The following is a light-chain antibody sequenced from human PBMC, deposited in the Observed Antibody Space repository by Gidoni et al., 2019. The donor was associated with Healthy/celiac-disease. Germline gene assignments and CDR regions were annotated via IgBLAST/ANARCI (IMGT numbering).Light chain of an antibody. CDR2: LGS. V-gene: IGKV2-28*01. Sequence: DIVMTQSPLSLPVTPGEPASISCRSSQSLLNSNGYNYLDWYLQKPGKSPQLLIYLGSNRASGVPERVSGRGSGKEFTIKISRVEAEDVGVYYCMQDLQTPFTFXLXTKVDIK. J-gene: IGKJ3*01. CDR1: QSLLNSNGYNY. CDR3: MQDLQTPFT.